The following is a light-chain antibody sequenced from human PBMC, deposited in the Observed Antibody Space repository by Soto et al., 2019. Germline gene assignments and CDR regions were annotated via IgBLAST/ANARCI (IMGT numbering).Light chain of an antibody. CDR1: QSVSRNY. CDR3: QQYGSSRT. V-gene: IGKV3-20*01. CDR2: GAS. J-gene: IGKJ1*01. Sequence: EIVLTQSPGTLSLSPGERATLSCRASQSVSRNYLAWYQQKPGQAPRLLMYGASNRATGIPDRFRGSGSGTDFSLIISRLGPEDFAVYYCQQYGSSRTFGQGTKVDIK.